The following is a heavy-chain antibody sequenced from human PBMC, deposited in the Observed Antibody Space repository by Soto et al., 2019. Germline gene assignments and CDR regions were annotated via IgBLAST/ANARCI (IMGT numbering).Heavy chain of an antibody. CDR1: GFNFSSYA. V-gene: IGHV3-23*01. CDR3: AKDQYYYDSSGYYAPMDAFDI. CDR2: ISGSCGST. D-gene: IGHD3-22*01. Sequence: GVSLRLSCAASGFNFSSYAMSWVRQAPGKGLEWVSAISGSCGSTYYAASVKGRFTISRDNSKNTLYLQMKSLRAEDTAVYYCAKDQYYYDSSGYYAPMDAFDISGQGTMVTVSS. J-gene: IGHJ3*02.